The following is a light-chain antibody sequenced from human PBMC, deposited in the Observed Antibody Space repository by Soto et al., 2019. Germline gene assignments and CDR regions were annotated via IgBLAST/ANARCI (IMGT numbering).Light chain of an antibody. CDR2: DAS. Sequence: ERVMTQSPATLSVSPGERATLSCRASQSVSSNLAWYQQKPGQAPRLLIYDASNRATGIPARFSGSGSGTDFTLTISRLEPEDFAVYYCQQYGSSPTTFGQGTKVDIK. V-gene: IGKV3-20*01. CDR3: QQYGSSPTT. J-gene: IGKJ1*01. CDR1: QSVSSN.